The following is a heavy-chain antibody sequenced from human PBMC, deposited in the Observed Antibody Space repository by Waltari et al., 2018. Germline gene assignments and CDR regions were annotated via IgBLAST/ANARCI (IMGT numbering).Heavy chain of an antibody. V-gene: IGHV3-7*01. J-gene: IGHJ4*02. CDR2: IKQDGSEK. Sequence: EVQLVESGGGLVQPGGSLRLSCAASGFTFSSYWMSWVRQAPGKGLEWVANIKQDGSEKYYVDSVKGRFTISRDNAKNSLYLQMNSLRAEDTAVYYCARSAGEVLLWFGELFHFDYWGQGTLVTVSS. D-gene: IGHD3-10*01. CDR1: GFTFSSYW. CDR3: ARSAGEVLLWFGELFHFDY.